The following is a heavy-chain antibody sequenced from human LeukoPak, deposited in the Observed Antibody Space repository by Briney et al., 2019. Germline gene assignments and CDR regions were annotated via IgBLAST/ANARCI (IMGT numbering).Heavy chain of an antibody. J-gene: IGHJ5*02. CDR1: GGSFSGYY. CDR3: ARGERTTVTTENWFDP. Sequence: SETLSLTCAVNGGSFSGYYWSWIRQPPGKGLEWIGEINHSGSTNYNPSLKSRVTISVDTSKNQFSLKLSSVTAADTAVYYCARGERTTVTTENWFDPWGQGTLVTVSS. V-gene: IGHV4-34*01. CDR2: INHSGST. D-gene: IGHD4-11*01.